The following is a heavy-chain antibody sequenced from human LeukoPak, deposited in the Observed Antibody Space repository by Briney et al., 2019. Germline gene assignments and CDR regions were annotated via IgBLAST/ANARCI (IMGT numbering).Heavy chain of an antibody. CDR3: AREKDVYYDILTGYYMGFGY. V-gene: IGHV3-30*01. Sequence: GGALRLSCAASGFTFSSYAMHWVRQAPGKGLEWVAVISYDGSNKYYADSVKGRFTISRDNSKNTLYLQMNSLRAEDTAVYYCAREKDVYYDILTGYYMGFGYWGQGTLVTVSS. D-gene: IGHD3-9*01. CDR1: GFTFSSYA. J-gene: IGHJ4*02. CDR2: ISYDGSNK.